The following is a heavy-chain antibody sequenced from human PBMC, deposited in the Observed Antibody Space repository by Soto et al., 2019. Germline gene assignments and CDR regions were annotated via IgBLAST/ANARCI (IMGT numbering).Heavy chain of an antibody. CDR2: IYYSGST. J-gene: IGHJ4*02. CDR3: ARLVVPAAIVYYFDY. V-gene: IGHV4-30-4*01. CDR1: GGSISSGDYY. D-gene: IGHD2-2*02. Sequence: SETLSLTCTVSGGSISSGDYYWSWIRQPPGKGLEWIGYIYYSGSTYYNPSPKSRVTISVDTSRNQFSLKLSSVTAADTAVYYCARLVVPAAIVYYFDYRGQVTLVTVSS.